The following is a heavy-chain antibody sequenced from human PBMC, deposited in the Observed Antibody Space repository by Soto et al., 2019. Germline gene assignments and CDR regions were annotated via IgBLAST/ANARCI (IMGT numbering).Heavy chain of an antibody. D-gene: IGHD6-13*01. J-gene: IGHJ6*02. CDR3: AKDRGSSSRYGMDV. CDR2: ISWNSGSI. Sequence: EVQLVESGGGLVQPGMSLRLSCAASGFTFDDYAMHWVRQAPGKGLAWVSGISWNSGSIGYADSVKGRFTLSRDNAKNSLYLQMNSLRAEDTALYYCAKDRGSSSRYGMDVWGQCTTVTVSS. V-gene: IGHV3-9*01. CDR1: GFTFDDYA.